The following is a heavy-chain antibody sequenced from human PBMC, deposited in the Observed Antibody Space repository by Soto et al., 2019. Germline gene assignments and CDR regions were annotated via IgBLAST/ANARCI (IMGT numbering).Heavy chain of an antibody. CDR1: GFTFSSHA. CDR3: AKQLYFSDHYGMDV. V-gene: IGHV3-23*01. Sequence: EAQLLESGGGLVQTGGSLRLSCAASGFTFSSHAMSWVRQAPGKGLEWVSAISGSGGNTYYAYSVKGRFTISRDNSKNTLDLQMNSLRAEDTAMYYWAKQLYFSDHYGMDVWGQGTTFTVS. D-gene: IGHD1-1*01. J-gene: IGHJ6*02. CDR2: ISGSGGNT.